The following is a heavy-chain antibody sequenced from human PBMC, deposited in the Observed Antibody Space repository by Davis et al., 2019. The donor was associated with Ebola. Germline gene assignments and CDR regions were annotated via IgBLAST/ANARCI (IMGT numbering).Heavy chain of an antibody. CDR2: IKQDGSEK. D-gene: IGHD5-24*01. Sequence: GGSLRLSCGASGFKFTDFAMSWVRQAPGKGLEWVANIKQDGSEKYYVDSVKGRFTISRDNAKNSLYLQMNSLRAEDTAVYYCARVRWLQGIYFDYWGQGTLVTVSS. J-gene: IGHJ4*02. CDR3: ARVRWLQGIYFDY. CDR1: GFKFTDFA. V-gene: IGHV3-7*01.